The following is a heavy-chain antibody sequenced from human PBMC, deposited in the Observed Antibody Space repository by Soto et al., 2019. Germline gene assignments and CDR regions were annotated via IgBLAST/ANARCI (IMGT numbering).Heavy chain of an antibody. V-gene: IGHV3-23*01. CDR3: AMSFYYYDSRGPRVADGMDV. CDR1: GFTFNTYD. Sequence: GGSLRLSCAASGFTFNTYDITWVRQAPGKGLEWVSVISASGGATYYAVSVKGRFAISRDNSKNTFSLQMNSRRADDTAVYYCAMSFYYYDSRGPRVADGMDVSGQGTTVTVSS. J-gene: IGHJ6*02. CDR2: ISASGGAT. D-gene: IGHD3-22*01.